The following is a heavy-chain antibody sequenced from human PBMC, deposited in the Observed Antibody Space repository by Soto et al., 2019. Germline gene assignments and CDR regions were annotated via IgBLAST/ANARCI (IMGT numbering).Heavy chain of an antibody. CDR1: GFTFSNAW. D-gene: IGHD2-15*01. CDR2: IKSNTDGGTT. J-gene: IGHJ4*01. CDR3: ATDILGIRYCSGDSCYPFDY. V-gene: IGHV3-15*01. Sequence: EVQLVESGGGLVKPGGSLRLSCAASGFTFSNAWMSWVRQAPGKGLEWVCRIKSNTDGGTTDYAAPVKGRFTISRDDSKNTLFHQMNSLITEHTALYYCATDILGIRYCSGDSCYPFDYWGQGGLVSFSS.